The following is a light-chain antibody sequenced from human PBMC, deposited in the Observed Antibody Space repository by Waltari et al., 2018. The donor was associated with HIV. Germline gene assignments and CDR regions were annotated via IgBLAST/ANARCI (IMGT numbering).Light chain of an antibody. CDR3: QSYDSTLSALYCV. Sequence: QSVLTQPPSVSGAPGQKIIISCAGSSTNIGARYDVLWFQQFPGAAPKLLIYSNTNRPSGVPDRCSGSVSGSSSSLAISGLQPGDEAIYYCQSYDSTLSALYCVFGGGTRLTVL. CDR1: STNIGARYD. CDR2: SNT. V-gene: IGLV1-40*01. J-gene: IGLJ3*02.